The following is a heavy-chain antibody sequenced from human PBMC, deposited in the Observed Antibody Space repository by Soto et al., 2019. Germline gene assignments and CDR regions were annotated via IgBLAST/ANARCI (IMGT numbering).Heavy chain of an antibody. D-gene: IGHD3-9*01. CDR2: ISSDGDIT. J-gene: IGHJ5*02. CDR3: VKVSTFYDILTGYYSTNFFDP. CDR1: GFTFSEYS. V-gene: IGHV3-64D*06. Sequence: GGSLRLSCSASGFTFSEYSMHWVRQAPGKXLQYVSTISSDGDITYYADSVKGRFTISRDNSKNTLYLQMNSLRPEDTAVYYCVKVSTFYDILTGYYSTNFFDPWGQGALVTVSS.